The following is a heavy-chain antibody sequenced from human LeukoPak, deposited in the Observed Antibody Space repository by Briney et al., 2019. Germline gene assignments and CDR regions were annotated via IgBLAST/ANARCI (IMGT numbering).Heavy chain of an antibody. CDR2: ITGSGSNT. CDR1: GFTFSSLA. V-gene: IGHV3-23*01. Sequence: GGSLRLSCPASGFTFSSLAMSWVRQAPGKGLEWVSAITGSGSNTYYADSVKGRFTISRDNSKNTLYLQMNSKRADDTAVYYCARRTALEQYFDYWGQGTLVTVSS. D-gene: IGHD1/OR15-1a*01. CDR3: ARRTALEQYFDY. J-gene: IGHJ4*02.